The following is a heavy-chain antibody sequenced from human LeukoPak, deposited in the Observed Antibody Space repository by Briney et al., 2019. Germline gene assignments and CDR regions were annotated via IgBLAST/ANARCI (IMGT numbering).Heavy chain of an antibody. CDR1: GYTFTSYG. CDR2: ISAYNGNT. J-gene: IGHJ5*02. D-gene: IGHD4-17*01. V-gene: IGHV1-18*01. Sequence: ASVKVSCKASGYTFTSYGICWVRQAPGQGLEWMGWISAYNGNTNYAQKLQGRVTMTTDTSTSTAYMELRSLRSDDTAVYYCARDLWHDYGDYGFIGWFDPWGQGTLVTVSS. CDR3: ARDLWHDYGDYGFIGWFDP.